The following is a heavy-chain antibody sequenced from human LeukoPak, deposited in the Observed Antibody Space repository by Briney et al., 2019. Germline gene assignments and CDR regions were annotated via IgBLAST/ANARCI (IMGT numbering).Heavy chain of an antibody. J-gene: IGHJ4*02. Sequence: SETLSLTCTVSGGSINSLYWNWIRQPQGKGLEWIGYIYYSGSTNYNPSLKSRVTISVDTSKNQFSLKLSSVTAVDTAVYYCASSGWYPGYFDYWGQGILVTVSS. CDR2: IYYSGST. D-gene: IGHD6-19*01. CDR3: ASSGWYPGYFDY. CDR1: GGSINSLY. V-gene: IGHV4-59*11.